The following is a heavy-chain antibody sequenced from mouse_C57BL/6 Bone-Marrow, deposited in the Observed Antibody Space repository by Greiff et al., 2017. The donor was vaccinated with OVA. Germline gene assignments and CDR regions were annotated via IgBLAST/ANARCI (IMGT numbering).Heavy chain of an antibody. D-gene: IGHD1-1*01. Sequence: DVQLQESGAELVRPGASVKLSCTASGFNIKDDYMHWVKQRPEQGREWIGWIDPENGDTEYASKFQGKATITADTSSNTAYLQLSSLTSEDTAVYYCTTGGYYGSEYWGQGTTLTVSS. J-gene: IGHJ2*01. CDR1: GFNIKDDY. CDR3: TTGGYYGSEY. CDR2: IDPENGDT. V-gene: IGHV14-4*01.